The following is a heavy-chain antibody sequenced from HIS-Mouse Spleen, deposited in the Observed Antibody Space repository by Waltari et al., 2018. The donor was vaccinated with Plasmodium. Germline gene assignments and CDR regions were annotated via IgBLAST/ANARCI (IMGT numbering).Heavy chain of an antibody. CDR2: IKQDGSEK. V-gene: IGHV3-7*01. D-gene: IGHD6-13*01. CDR3: ASSWYWYFDL. Sequence: EVQLGESGGGLVQPGGPWRLSCAASGFTFSGYWMSGVRQAPGKGGGWGANIKQDGSEKYYVDSVKGRFTISRDNAKNSLYLQMNSLRAEDTAVYYCASSWYWYFDLWGRGTLVTVSS. J-gene: IGHJ2*01. CDR1: GFTFSGYW.